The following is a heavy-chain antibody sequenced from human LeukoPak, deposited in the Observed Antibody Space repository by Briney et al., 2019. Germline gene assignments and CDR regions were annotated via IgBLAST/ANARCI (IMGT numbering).Heavy chain of an antibody. CDR2: IYYSGGT. CDR1: GGSISRGDYY. V-gene: IGHV4-30-4*01. J-gene: IGHJ4*02. Sequence: SETLFLTCTVSGGSISRGDYYWSWIRQPPGKGLEWIVYIYYSGGTYYNPSLKSRVTISVDTSRNQFSLKLSSVTAADTAVYYCARDLEGTTFIFSDWGQGTLATVSS. CDR3: ARDLEGTTFIFSD. D-gene: IGHD2/OR15-2a*01.